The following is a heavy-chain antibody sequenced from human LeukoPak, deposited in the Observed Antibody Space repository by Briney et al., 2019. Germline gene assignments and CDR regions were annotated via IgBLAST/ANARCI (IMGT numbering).Heavy chain of an antibody. D-gene: IGHD5-12*01. CDR2: IWYDGSNK. V-gene: IGHV3-33*01. CDR3: ARDGGYSGYDSRLDY. Sequence: GGSLRLSCAASGFTFSSYGMHWVRQAPGKGLEWVAVIWYDGSNKYYADSVKGRFTISRDNSKNTLYLQMNSLRAEDTAVYYCARDGGYSGYDSRLDYWGQGTLVTVSS. CDR1: GFTFSSYG. J-gene: IGHJ4*02.